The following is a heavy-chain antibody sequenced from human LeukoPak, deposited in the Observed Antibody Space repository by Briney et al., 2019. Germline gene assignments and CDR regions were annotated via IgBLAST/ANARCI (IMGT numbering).Heavy chain of an antibody. CDR3: ARVWGTTASDH. CDR2: IKQDGTKK. V-gene: IGHV3-7*01. CDR1: GFIFSSYW. D-gene: IGHD3-16*01. J-gene: IGHJ4*02. Sequence: GGSLRLSCAASGFIFSSYWMTWVRQAPGKGLEWVANIKQDGTKKYYVDSVKGRFTISRDNTKNSLHLQMNSLRAEDTAVYYCARVWGTTASDHWGQGTLVMVSS.